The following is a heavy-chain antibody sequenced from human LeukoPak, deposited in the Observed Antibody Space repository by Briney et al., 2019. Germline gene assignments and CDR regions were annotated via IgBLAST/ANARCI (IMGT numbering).Heavy chain of an antibody. J-gene: IGHJ4*02. Sequence: PSETLSLTCAVYGGSFSGYYWSWIRQPPGKGLEWIGEINHSGSTNYNPSLKSRVTISVDTSKNQFFLKLSSVTAADTAVYYCARGGGVKSITGTHFDYWGQGTLVTVSS. V-gene: IGHV4-34*01. CDR1: GGSFSGYY. D-gene: IGHD1-20*01. CDR2: INHSGST. CDR3: ARGGGVKSITGTHFDY.